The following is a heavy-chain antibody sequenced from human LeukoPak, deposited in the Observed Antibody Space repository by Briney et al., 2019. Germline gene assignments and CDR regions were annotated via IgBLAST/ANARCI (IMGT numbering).Heavy chain of an antibody. CDR2: ISPHNGDT. D-gene: IGHD3/OR15-3a*01. CDR1: GYSFSDHY. CDR3: AREGTERELDY. J-gene: IGHJ1*01. V-gene: IGHV1-2*02. Sequence: GASVKVSCKAPGYSFSDHYIHWVRQAPGQGLEWMGWISPHNGDTNYEQMFQGRLTLTRDTSISTVYTEVSRLRSDDAAVYYCAREGTERELDYWGQGTLVTVSS.